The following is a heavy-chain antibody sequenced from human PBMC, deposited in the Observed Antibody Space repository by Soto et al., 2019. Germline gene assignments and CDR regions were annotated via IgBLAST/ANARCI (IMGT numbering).Heavy chain of an antibody. V-gene: IGHV4-30-4*01. CDR3: ARTPVTPFDD. CDR2: IYYSGST. D-gene: IGHD4-17*01. J-gene: IGHJ4*02. CDR1: GGSISSGDYY. Sequence: QVQLQESGPGLVKPSQTLSLTCTVSGGSISSGDYYWSWIRQPPGKGMEWIGYIYYSGSTYYNPSLKRRITISVDTSKHQFSLKQRFVTAADPAVYYCARTPVTPFDDWGQGTLVTVSS.